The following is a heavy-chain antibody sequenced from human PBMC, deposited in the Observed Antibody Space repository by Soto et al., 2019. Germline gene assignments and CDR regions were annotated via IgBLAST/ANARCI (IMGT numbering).Heavy chain of an antibody. J-gene: IGHJ6*02. V-gene: IGHV3-23*01. Sequence: GGSLRLSCAASGFTFSSYAMSWVRQAPGKGLEWVSAISGSGGSTSYADSVKGRFTTSRDNSKNTLYLQMNSLRAEETAVYYCAKASTFGYSIPNYYYYYGMDVWGQGTTVTVSS. CDR1: GFTFSSYA. CDR2: ISGSGGST. D-gene: IGHD4-4*01. CDR3: AKASTFGYSIPNYYYYYGMDV.